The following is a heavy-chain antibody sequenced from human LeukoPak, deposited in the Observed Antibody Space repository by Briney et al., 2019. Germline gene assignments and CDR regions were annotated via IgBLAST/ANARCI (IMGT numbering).Heavy chain of an antibody. CDR2: INSGGSST. Sequence: PGGSLRLSCAASGITFSSYWMHWVRQAPGKGLVWVSHINSGGSSTSYADSVKGRFTISRDNAKNTLYLQMNSLRAEDTAVYYCARDRYSSAWYEEWGQGTLVTVSS. D-gene: IGHD6-19*01. CDR1: GITFSSYW. V-gene: IGHV3-74*01. J-gene: IGHJ4*02. CDR3: ARDRYSSAWYEE.